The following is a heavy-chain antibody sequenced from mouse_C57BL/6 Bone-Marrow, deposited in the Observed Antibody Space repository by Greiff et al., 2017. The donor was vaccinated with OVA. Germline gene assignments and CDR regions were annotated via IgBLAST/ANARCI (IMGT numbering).Heavy chain of an antibody. J-gene: IGHJ3*01. Sequence: VQLQQAGAELVKPGASVKMSCKASGYTFTTYSIAWVKQNPGKSLEWIGNFHPYNDDTKYNEKFKGKATLTVEKSSSTVYLELSRLTSDDSAVYYCAKPGGYAGDWFDYWGQGTLVTVSA. CDR1: GYTFTTYS. D-gene: IGHD2-2*01. CDR2: FHPYNDDT. CDR3: AKPGGYAGDWFDY. V-gene: IGHV1-47*01.